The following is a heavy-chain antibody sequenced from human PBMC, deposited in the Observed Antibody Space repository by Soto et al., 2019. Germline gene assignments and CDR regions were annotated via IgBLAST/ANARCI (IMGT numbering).Heavy chain of an antibody. J-gene: IGHJ6*02. V-gene: IGHV1-69*12. CDR2: IIPIFGTA. D-gene: IGHD2-2*01. CDR3: ARHVPAAGYYYGMDV. CDR1: GGTFSSYA. Sequence: QVQLVQSGAEVKKPGSSVKVSCKASGGTFSSYAISWVRQAPGQGLEWMGGIIPIFGTANYAQKVQGRVTMTADDSTSTAYMELRTLRSAATAVYYCARHVPAAGYYYGMDVWGQGTTVTVSS.